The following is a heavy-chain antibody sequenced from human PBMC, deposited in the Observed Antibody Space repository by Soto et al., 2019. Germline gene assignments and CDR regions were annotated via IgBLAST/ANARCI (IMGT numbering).Heavy chain of an antibody. Sequence: AGGSLRLSCAASGFTSTNYVMNWVRQAPGKGLEWVSSTSGSGTTTFYADSVKGRFIISRDNSKNTLYLQMNSLRAEDTALYYCAKDRVGGGPDAFDIWGQGTMVTVSS. J-gene: IGHJ3*02. CDR3: AKDRVGGGPDAFDI. D-gene: IGHD2-15*01. CDR1: GFTSTNYV. CDR2: TSGSGTTT. V-gene: IGHV3-23*01.